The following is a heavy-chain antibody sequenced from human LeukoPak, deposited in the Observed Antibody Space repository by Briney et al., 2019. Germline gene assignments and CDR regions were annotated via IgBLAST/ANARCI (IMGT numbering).Heavy chain of an antibody. D-gene: IGHD6-13*01. J-gene: IGHJ4*02. Sequence: SETLSLTCTVPGGSISGYYWSWIRQPPGKGLEWIGYVHYSGSTDYNPSLKSRVTISVDTSKNQFSLKLSSVTAADTAVFYCTRTISGWSYFDYWGQGILVTVSS. CDR3: TRTISGWSYFDY. V-gene: IGHV4-59*08. CDR1: GGSISGYY. CDR2: VHYSGST.